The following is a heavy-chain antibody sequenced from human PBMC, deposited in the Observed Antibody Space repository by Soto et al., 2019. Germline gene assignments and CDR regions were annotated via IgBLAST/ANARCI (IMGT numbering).Heavy chain of an antibody. D-gene: IGHD3-10*01. V-gene: IGHV3-11*01. CDR2: ITFSGNTV. CDR1: GFTFSDSY. Sequence: NPGGSLRLSCAASGFTFSDSYMSWIRQAPGKGLEWISYITFSGNTVYYADSLKGRFTISRDNAKNSLYLQMNRLRAEDTAVYYCARVSWGEKYGMDVWGQGTTVTVSS. CDR3: ARVSWGEKYGMDV. J-gene: IGHJ6*02.